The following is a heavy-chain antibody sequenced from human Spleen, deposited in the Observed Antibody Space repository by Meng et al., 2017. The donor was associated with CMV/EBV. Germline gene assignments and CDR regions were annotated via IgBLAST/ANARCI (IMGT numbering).Heavy chain of an antibody. CDR3: ARRRPEQLDRYHGMDV. CDR2: INPNSGGT. Sequence: ASVKVSCKVSGGTFNIYAINWMRQAPGQGLEWMGWINPNSGGTNYAQKFQGRVTMTRDTSISTAYMELSRLRSDDTAVYYCARRRPEQLDRYHGMDVWGQGTTVTVSS. V-gene: IGHV1-2*02. CDR1: GGTFNIYA. J-gene: IGHJ6*02. D-gene: IGHD1-1*01.